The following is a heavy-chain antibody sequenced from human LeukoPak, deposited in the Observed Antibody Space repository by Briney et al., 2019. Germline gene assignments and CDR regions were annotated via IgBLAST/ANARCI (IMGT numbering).Heavy chain of an antibody. CDR1: GGSISGYY. V-gene: IGHV4-59*01. J-gene: IGHJ3*02. CDR2: IHDSGNT. Sequence: SETLSLTCTVSGGSISGYYWSWIRQPPGKGLEWTGFIHDSGNTYYNASLKSRVTISVDTSNNQFSLNLRSVTAADTAVYYCATTTSGGDAFDIWGQGTMVTVSS. D-gene: IGHD1-26*01. CDR3: ATTTSGGDAFDI.